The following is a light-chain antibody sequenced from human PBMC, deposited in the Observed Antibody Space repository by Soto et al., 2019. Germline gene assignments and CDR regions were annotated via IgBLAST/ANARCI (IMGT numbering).Light chain of an antibody. CDR2: AAS. CDR3: HHYDSSPPYT. V-gene: IGKV3-20*01. Sequence: EIVLTQSPATLSLSPGERATLSCRASRSFASSYLAWYQHKPGQAPRLLIYAASSRATGIPDRFIGSGSGTEFTLPISRLEPADSAVYYCHHYDSSPPYTFGQGTKLEIK. J-gene: IGKJ2*01. CDR1: RSFASSY.